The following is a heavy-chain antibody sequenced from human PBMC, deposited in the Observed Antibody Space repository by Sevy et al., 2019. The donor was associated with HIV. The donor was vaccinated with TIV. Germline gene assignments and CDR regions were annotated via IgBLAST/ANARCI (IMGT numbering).Heavy chain of an antibody. V-gene: IGHV3-48*02. J-gene: IGHJ6*02. Sequence: GGSLRLSCAASGFTFSSYSMNWVRQAPGKGLEWVSYISSSSSTIYYADSVKGRFTISRDNAKNSLYLQMNSLRDEDTAVYYCAREGGIAARLRDYYYYGMDVWGQGTTVTVSS. CDR1: GFTFSSYS. CDR3: AREGGIAARLRDYYYYGMDV. D-gene: IGHD6-6*01. CDR2: ISSSSSTI.